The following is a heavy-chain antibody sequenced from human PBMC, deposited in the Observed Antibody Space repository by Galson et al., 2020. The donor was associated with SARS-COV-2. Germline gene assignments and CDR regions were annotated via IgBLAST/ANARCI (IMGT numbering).Heavy chain of an antibody. Sequence: SETLSLTCTVSGGSISSSSYYWGWIRQPPGKGLEWIGSIYYSGSTYYNPSLKSRVTISVDTSKNQFSLKLSSVTAADTAVYYCAKPDSSGYYSADDAFDIWGQGTMVTVSS. J-gene: IGHJ3*02. V-gene: IGHV4-39*01. CDR2: IYYSGST. CDR1: GGSISSSSYY. D-gene: IGHD3-22*01. CDR3: AKPDSSGYYSADDAFDI.